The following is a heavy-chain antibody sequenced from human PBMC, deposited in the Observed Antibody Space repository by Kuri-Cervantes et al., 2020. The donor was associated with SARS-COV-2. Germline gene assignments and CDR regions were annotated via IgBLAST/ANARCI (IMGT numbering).Heavy chain of an antibody. CDR1: GYSISSGYY. CDR3: ARAVGSSSAGDYSMDV. D-gene: IGHD6-6*01. J-gene: IGHJ6*03. Sequence: SQTLSLTCAVSGYSISSGYYWGWIRQPPGKGLEWIGSIYHSGSTYYNPSLKSRVTISVDTSKNQFSLKLSSVTAADTAVYYCARAVGSSSAGDYSMDVWGKGTTVTVSS. V-gene: IGHV4-38-2*01. CDR2: IYHSGST.